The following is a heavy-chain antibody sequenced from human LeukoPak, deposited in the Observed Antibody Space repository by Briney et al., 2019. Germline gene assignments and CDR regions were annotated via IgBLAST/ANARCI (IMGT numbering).Heavy chain of an antibody. Sequence: PSETLSLTCTVSGGSINSVGNYWSWVRQYPGKGLEWIGNIYYSGNTYYNPSLNSRLTISVDTSKNQFSLRLDSVTAADTAVYYCARVDTMVRGVINWFDPWGQGTLVIVSS. CDR3: ARVDTMVRGVINWFDP. V-gene: IGHV4-31*03. D-gene: IGHD3-10*01. CDR2: IYYSGNT. CDR1: GGSINSVGNY. J-gene: IGHJ5*02.